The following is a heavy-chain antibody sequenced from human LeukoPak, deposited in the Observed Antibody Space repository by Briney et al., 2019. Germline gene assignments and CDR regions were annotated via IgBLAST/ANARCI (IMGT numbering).Heavy chain of an antibody. CDR1: GGTFSSYA. D-gene: IGHD1-1*01. CDR3: ARGVSLYNWNDDQTQGNYYYYAMDV. V-gene: IGHV1-69*13. J-gene: IGHJ6*02. Sequence: ASVKVSCKASGGTFSSYAISWVRQAPGQGLEWMGGIIPIFRTPKFAQGFQGRVSITADESTTTVYMELRRLRSEDTAVYYCARGVSLYNWNDDQTQGNYYYYAMDVWGPGTTVTVSS. CDR2: IIPIFRTP.